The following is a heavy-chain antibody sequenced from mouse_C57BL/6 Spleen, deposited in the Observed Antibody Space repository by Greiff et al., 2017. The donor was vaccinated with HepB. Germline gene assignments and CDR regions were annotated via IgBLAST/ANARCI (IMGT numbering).Heavy chain of an antibody. Sequence: VQLQQSGAELVKPGASVKISCKASGYAFSSYWMNWVKQRPGKGLEWIGQIYPGDGDTNYNGKFKGKATLTADKSSSTAYMQLSSLTSEDSAVYFCARSGYSNYGYFDYWGQGTTLTVSS. V-gene: IGHV1-80*01. CDR3: ARSGYSNYGYFDY. D-gene: IGHD2-5*01. CDR1: GYAFSSYW. J-gene: IGHJ2*01. CDR2: IYPGDGDT.